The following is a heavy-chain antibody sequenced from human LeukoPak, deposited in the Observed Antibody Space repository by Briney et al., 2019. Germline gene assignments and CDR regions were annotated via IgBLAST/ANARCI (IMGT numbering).Heavy chain of an antibody. CDR1: GGSISSYY. Sequence: PSETLSLTCTVSGGSISSYYWSWIRQPPGKGLEWIGYIYYSGSTNYNPSLKSRVTISVDTSKNQFSLKLSSVTAADTAVYYCARTPAPTYDYVWGSYLNYYYYYMDVWGKGTTVTVSS. CDR3: ARTPAPTYDYVWGSYLNYYYYYMDV. J-gene: IGHJ6*03. CDR2: IYYSGST. D-gene: IGHD3-16*01. V-gene: IGHV4-59*01.